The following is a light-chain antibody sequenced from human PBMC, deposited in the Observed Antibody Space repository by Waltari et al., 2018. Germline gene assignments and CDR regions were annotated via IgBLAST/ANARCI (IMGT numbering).Light chain of an antibody. CDR1: SGAIGTYNL. CDR3: GSYAGGTSWV. J-gene: IGLJ3*02. V-gene: IGLV2-23*01. CDR2: DAT. Sequence: QSALTQPASVSGSPGQSITISCTGSSGAIGTYNLVSWYQQPPGNAPRLLIHDATKRPSGISSRFSGSKSGNTASLTISGLQAEDEADYFCGSYAGGTSWVFGGGTQVTVL.